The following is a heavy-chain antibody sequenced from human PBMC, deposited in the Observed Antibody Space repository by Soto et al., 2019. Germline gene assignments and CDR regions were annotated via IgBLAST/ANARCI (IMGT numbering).Heavy chain of an antibody. J-gene: IGHJ4*02. V-gene: IGHV3-23*01. CDR3: AKEVRAAAVGTSFDY. D-gene: IGHD6-13*01. CDR1: EFTFSSYA. CDR2: ISGSGIST. Sequence: GGSLRLSCAASEFTFSSYAMSWVRQAPGKGLEWVSGISGSGISTYYADSVKGQFTISRDNSKNTVFLQMNSLRADDTAVYYCAKEVRAAAVGTSFDYWGQGTLVTVSS.